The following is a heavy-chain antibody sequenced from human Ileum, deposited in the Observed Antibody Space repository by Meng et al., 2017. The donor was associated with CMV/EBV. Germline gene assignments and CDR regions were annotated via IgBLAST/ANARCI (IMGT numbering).Heavy chain of an antibody. D-gene: IGHD6-13*01. Sequence: GGSLRLSCAISGFPFSSYWMHWVRQAPGKGLVWVSHMNSDGSSTSYADSVKGRFTISRDNAQNTLYLQMNSLRAEDTAVYYCARGGYMNYWGQGTLVTVSS. CDR1: GFPFSSYW. CDR3: ARGGYMNY. V-gene: IGHV3-74*01. CDR2: MNSDGSST. J-gene: IGHJ4*02.